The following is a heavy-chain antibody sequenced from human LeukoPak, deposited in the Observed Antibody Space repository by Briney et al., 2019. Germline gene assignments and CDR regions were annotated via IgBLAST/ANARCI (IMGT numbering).Heavy chain of an antibody. V-gene: IGHV3-48*01. D-gene: IGHD3-22*01. CDR2: ISTSGGTI. CDR1: GFSISTYR. CDR3: ARDDYDSTAHGY. J-gene: IGHJ4*02. Sequence: GGSLRLSCAASGFSISTYRMNWVRQAPGKGLEWISYISTSGGTIYYADSVKGRFTISRDNSKNTLYLQMNSLRAEDTAVYYCARDDYDSTAHGYWGQGTLVTVSS.